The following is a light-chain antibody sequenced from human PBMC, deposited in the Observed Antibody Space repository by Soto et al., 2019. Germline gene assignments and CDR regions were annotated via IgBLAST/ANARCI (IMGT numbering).Light chain of an antibody. CDR1: SXDVVTYNL. J-gene: IGLJ1*01. CDR3: SSYTSSSSFV. CDR2: EGT. Sequence: QSVLTQPASVSGSPGQSISISCTGTSXDVVTYNLVSWYQQHPGKAPTVLIYEGTKRPSGVSNRFSGSKSGNTASLTISGLQTEDEADYHCSSYTSSSSFVFGIGTKVTVL. V-gene: IGLV2-14*02.